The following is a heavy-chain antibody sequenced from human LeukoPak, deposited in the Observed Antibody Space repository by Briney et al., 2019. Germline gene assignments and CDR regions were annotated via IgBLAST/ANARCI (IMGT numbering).Heavy chain of an antibody. Sequence: GESLKISCKGSGYNFATYWIGWVRPMPGKGLEWMGIIYPSDSDTRYSPSFQGQVTISADKSITTAYLQWSSLKASDTAMYYCARHARGLGDYWGQGTLVTVSS. D-gene: IGHD3-16*01. CDR2: IYPSDSDT. V-gene: IGHV5-51*01. CDR3: ARHARGLGDY. CDR1: GYNFATYW. J-gene: IGHJ4*02.